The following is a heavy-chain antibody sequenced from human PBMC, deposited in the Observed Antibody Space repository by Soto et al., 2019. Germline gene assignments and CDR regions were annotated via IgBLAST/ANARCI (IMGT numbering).Heavy chain of an antibody. Sequence: QVQLVQSGPEVKKPGASVTVSCKASGNRFTSYAFSWVRQAPGQGLEWMGWISPYSGNTKYSQNVQGRITMTADTHGALISLQVRSLRTRAPALSYGAGRYCSLTSCLIVADSAFNFWGQGTLLSV. D-gene: IGHD2-2*01. V-gene: IGHV1-18*01. J-gene: IGHJ4*02. CDR3: AGRYCSLTSCLIVADSAFNF. CDR1: GNRFTSYA. CDR2: ISPYSGNT.